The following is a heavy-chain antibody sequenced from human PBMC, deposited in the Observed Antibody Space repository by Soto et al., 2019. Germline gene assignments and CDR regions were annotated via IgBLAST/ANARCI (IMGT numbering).Heavy chain of an antibody. V-gene: IGHV3-7*03. J-gene: IGHJ6*02. CDR2: IKQDGSEK. D-gene: IGHD6-13*01. CDR1: GFTFSSYW. Sequence: PGGSLRLSCAASGFTFSSYWMSWVRQAPGKGLEWVANIKQDGSEKYYADSVKGRFTISRDNSKNTLYLQMNSLRAEDTAVYYCANPPWEAAAGRSSAFYYYYGMDVWGQGTTVTVSS. CDR3: ANPPWEAAAGRSSAFYYYYGMDV.